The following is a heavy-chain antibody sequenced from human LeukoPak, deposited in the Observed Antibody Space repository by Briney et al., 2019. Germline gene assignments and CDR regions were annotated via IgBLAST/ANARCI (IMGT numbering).Heavy chain of an antibody. CDR2: INHSGST. D-gene: IGHD1-1*01. CDR1: GGSFSGYY. J-gene: IGHJ4*02. V-gene: IGHV4-34*01. CDR3: AARVRYAAFDY. Sequence: PSETLSLTCAVYGGSFSGYYWSWIRQPPGKGLEWIGEINHSGSTNYNPSLKSRVTISVDTSKNQFSLKLSSVTAADTAVYYCAARVRYAAFDYWSQGTLVTVSS.